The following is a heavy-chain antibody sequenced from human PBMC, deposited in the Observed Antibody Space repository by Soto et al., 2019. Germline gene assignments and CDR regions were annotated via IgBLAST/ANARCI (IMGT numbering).Heavy chain of an antibody. V-gene: IGHV4-30-2*01. CDR1: GGSLSSSAYS. CDR2: IYQSGST. CDR3: ARELRYYDSSGYSWDDAFDI. Sequence: PSETLSLTCAVSGGSLSSSAYSWSWIRQPPGKGLEWIGFIYQSGSTYYNPSLKSRLTMSLDRPRNQFSLKLSSLTAADTAVYYCARELRYYDSSGYSWDDAFDIWGQGTMVTVSS. J-gene: IGHJ3*02. D-gene: IGHD3-22*01.